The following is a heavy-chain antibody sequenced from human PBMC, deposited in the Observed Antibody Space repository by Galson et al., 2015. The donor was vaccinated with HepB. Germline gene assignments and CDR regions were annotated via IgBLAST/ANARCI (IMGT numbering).Heavy chain of an antibody. V-gene: IGHV3-23*01. D-gene: IGHD2-15*01. Sequence: SLRLSCAASGFTFSSYAMTWARQAPGKGLEWVSVISGSGDTTYYADSVKGRFTISRDNSKNTLSLKMNSLRAEDTAIYYCAKDPTHCRGGGCYYFDYWGQGTLVTVSP. CDR3: AKDPTHCRGGGCYYFDY. CDR2: ISGSGDTT. CDR1: GFTFSSYA. J-gene: IGHJ4*02.